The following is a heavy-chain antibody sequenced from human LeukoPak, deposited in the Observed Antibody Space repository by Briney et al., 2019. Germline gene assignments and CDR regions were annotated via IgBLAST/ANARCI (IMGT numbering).Heavy chain of an antibody. CDR3: ARGEGYYDSSGYDY. V-gene: IGHV1-18*01. Sequence: ASVKVSCKASGYTFSSYSISWVRQAPGQGLEWMGWISAYSGNTNYAHKLQGRVTMTTDTSTSTAYMELRSLRSDDTAVYYCARGEGYYDSSGYDYWGQGTLVTVSS. CDR1: GYTFSSYS. D-gene: IGHD3-22*01. CDR2: ISAYSGNT. J-gene: IGHJ4*02.